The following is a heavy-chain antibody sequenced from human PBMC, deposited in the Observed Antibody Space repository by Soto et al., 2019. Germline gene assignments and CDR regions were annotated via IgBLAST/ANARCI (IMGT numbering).Heavy chain of an antibody. J-gene: IGHJ6*02. V-gene: IGHV1-3*01. D-gene: IGHD3-10*01. Sequence: ASVKVSCKASGYTFTSYAMHWVRQAPGQRLEWMGWINAGNGNTKYSQKFQGRVTITRDTSASTAYMELSSLRSEDTAVYYCARDYGSGSYYGYYYGMEVWGQGTTVTVSS. CDR2: INAGNGNT. CDR1: GYTFTSYA. CDR3: ARDYGSGSYYGYYYGMEV.